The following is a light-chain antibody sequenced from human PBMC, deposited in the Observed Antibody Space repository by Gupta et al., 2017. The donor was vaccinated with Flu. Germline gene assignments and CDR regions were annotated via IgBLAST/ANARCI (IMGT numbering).Light chain of an antibody. V-gene: IGKV3-20*01. Sequence: EIVLTQSPGTLSLSPGERATLSCRTSQSVSSSYLAWYQQKPGQAPRLLIYGASSRATGIPDRFSGSGSATDFTLTISRLDPEDFAVYYCQQYGSSSYTFGQGTKLEIK. J-gene: IGKJ2*01. CDR1: QSVSSSY. CDR2: GAS. CDR3: QQYGSSSYT.